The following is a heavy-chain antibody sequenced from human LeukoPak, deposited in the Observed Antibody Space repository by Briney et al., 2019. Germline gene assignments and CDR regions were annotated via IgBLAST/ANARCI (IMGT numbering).Heavy chain of an antibody. V-gene: IGHV4-39*07. CDR3: ARQTDSSSWYYFDY. J-gene: IGHJ4*02. CDR2: IYYSGST. D-gene: IGHD6-13*01. CDR1: GGSISSSSYY. Sequence: SETLSLTCTVSGGSISSSSYYWGWIRQPPGKGLEWIGSIYYSGSTYYNPSLKSRVTISVDTSKNQFSLKLSSVTAADTAVYYCARQTDSSSWYYFDYWGQGTLVTDSS.